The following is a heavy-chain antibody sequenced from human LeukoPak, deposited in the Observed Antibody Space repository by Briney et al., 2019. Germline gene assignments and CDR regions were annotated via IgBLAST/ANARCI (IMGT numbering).Heavy chain of an antibody. D-gene: IGHD3-3*01. J-gene: IGHJ4*02. CDR3: ARSPRILSFGVVTTAARYFDY. Sequence: GGSLRLSCAASGFTFSSYSMNSVRQAPGKGLEWVSSINSSNSYIYYADSGKGRYTISKDNAKNPQYLQMNSLRAEDTAVYYCARSPRILSFGVVTTAARYFDYWGQGTLVTVSS. CDR1: GFTFSSYS. V-gene: IGHV3-21*01. CDR2: INSSNSYI.